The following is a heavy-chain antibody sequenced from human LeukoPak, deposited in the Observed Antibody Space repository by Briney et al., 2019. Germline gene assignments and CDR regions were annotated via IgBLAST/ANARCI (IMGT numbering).Heavy chain of an antibody. D-gene: IGHD3-16*01. CDR2: ISGYNGNT. V-gene: IGHV1-18*01. CDR1: GYTFTSYG. CDR3: VRDGEVGGAFDI. J-gene: IGHJ3*02. Sequence: ASVKVSCKASGYTFTSYGISWVRQAPGQGLEWMGWISGYNGNTKNAQKLQGRVTMTTDTSTSTAYMELRSLRSDDTAVYYCVRDGEVGGAFDIWGQGTMVTVSS.